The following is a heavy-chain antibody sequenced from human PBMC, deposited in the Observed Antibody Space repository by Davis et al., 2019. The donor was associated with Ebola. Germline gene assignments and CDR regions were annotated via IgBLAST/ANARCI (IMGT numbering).Heavy chain of an antibody. CDR3: ARGTAMNY. Sequence: GESLKISCAASGFTFNNYAMHWVRQAPGKGLEWVAVISYDGSNKYYADSVKGRFTISRDNSKNTLYLQMNSLRAEDTAVYYCARGTAMNYWGQGTLVTVSS. D-gene: IGHD5-18*01. V-gene: IGHV3-30*04. J-gene: IGHJ4*02. CDR2: ISYDGSNK. CDR1: GFTFNNYA.